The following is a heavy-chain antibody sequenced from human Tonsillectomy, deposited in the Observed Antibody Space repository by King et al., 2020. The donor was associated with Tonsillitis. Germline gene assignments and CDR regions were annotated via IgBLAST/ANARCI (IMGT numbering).Heavy chain of an antibody. D-gene: IGHD2/OR15-2a*01. Sequence: VQLVESGGGLIQPGGSLRLSCAASGFTVSSTYMSWVRQAPGKGLDWVSIIYSDGTTYYADSVKGRFSISRDNSRNTLYLQMNSLRAEDMAVYYCARDLWGSAYWGQGALVTVSS. V-gene: IGHV3-53*01. CDR2: IYSDGTT. CDR1: GFTVSSTY. J-gene: IGHJ4*02. CDR3: ARDLWGSAY.